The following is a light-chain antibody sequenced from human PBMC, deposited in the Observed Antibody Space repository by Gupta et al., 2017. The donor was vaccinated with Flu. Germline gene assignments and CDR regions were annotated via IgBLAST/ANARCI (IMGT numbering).Light chain of an antibody. CDR1: NIGSKS. V-gene: IGLV3-21*02. CDR2: DAR. Sequence: SYVLTLPPSVSVAPGQTARITCGGNNIGSKSVQWYQQKPGPALVLVGYDARHRRSGIPERFSGAKSGKTATLTTSRVEAGEEADYYCHGGDSSSDHWVFGGGTKLTVL. CDR3: HGGDSSSDHWV. J-gene: IGLJ3*02.